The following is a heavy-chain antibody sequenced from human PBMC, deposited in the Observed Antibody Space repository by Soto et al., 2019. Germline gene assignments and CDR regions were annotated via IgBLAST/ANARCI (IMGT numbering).Heavy chain of an antibody. V-gene: IGHV4-31*03. Sequence: QVQLQESGPGLVKPSQTLSLTCTVSGGSISSGGYYWSWIRQHPGKGLEWIGYIYYSGSTYYNPSLKSRVMISVDTSKNQFSLKLSSVTAAGTAVYYFARVCGGDCHHGMDVWGQGTTVTVSS. CDR3: ARVCGGDCHHGMDV. CDR1: GGSISSGGYY. J-gene: IGHJ6*02. D-gene: IGHD2-21*02. CDR2: IYYSGST.